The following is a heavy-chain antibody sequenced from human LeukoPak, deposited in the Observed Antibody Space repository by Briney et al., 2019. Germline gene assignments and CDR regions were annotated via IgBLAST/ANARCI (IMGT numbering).Heavy chain of an antibody. CDR3: ARGTTYYYDSSGYYYFDY. Sequence: SETLSLTSTVSGGSISSSSYYWGWIRQPPGKGLEWIGRIYTSGSTNYNPSLKSRVTMSVDTSKNQFSLKLSSVTAADTAVYYCARGTTYYYDSSGYYYFDYWGQGTLVTVSS. CDR2: IYTSGST. CDR1: GGSISSSSYY. D-gene: IGHD3-22*01. V-gene: IGHV4-39*07. J-gene: IGHJ4*02.